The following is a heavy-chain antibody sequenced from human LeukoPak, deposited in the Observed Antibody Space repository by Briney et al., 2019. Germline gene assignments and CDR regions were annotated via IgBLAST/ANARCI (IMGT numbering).Heavy chain of an antibody. CDR3: VRERQPAALEYFHH. D-gene: IGHD2-2*01. Sequence: GGSLRLSCAASGFTFSSYSMNWVRQAPGKGLEWVSSISSSSSYIYYADSVKGRFTISRDNAKNSLYLQMNSLSAEDTAVYYCVRERQPAALEYFHHWGQGTLVTVSS. CDR1: GFTFSSYS. V-gene: IGHV3-21*01. CDR2: ISSSSSYI. J-gene: IGHJ1*01.